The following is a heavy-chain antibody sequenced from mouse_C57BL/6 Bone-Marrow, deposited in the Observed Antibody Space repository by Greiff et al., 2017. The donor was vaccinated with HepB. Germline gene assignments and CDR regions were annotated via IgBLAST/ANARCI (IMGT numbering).Heavy chain of an antibody. V-gene: IGHV1-26*01. D-gene: IGHD1-1*01. CDR1: GYTFTDYY. Sequence: EVQLQHSGPELVKPGASVKISCKASGYTFTDYYMNWVKQSHGKSLEWIGDINPNNGGTSYNQKFKGKATLTVDKSSSTAYMELRSLTSEDSAVYYCARENTTVVARYWYFDVWGTETTVTVAS. CDR2: INPNNGGT. J-gene: IGHJ1*03. CDR3: ARENTTVVARYWYFDV.